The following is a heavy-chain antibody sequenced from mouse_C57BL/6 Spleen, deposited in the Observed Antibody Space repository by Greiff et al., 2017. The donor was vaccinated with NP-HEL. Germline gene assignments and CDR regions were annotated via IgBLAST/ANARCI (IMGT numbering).Heavy chain of an antibody. CDR3: ARIPLYYGSYWYFDV. CDR1: GYTFTDYN. Sequence: SGPELVKPGASVKIPCKASGYTFTDYNMDWVKQSHGKSLEWIGDINPNNGGTIYNQKFKGKATLTVDKSSSTAYMELRSLTSEDTAVYYCARIPLYYGSYWYFDVWGTGTTVTVSS. D-gene: IGHD1-1*01. V-gene: IGHV1-18*01. J-gene: IGHJ1*03. CDR2: INPNNGGT.